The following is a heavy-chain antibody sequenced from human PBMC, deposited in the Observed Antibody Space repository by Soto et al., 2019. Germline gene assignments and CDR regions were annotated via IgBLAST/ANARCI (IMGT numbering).Heavy chain of an antibody. V-gene: IGHV3-72*01. Sequence: EVQLVESGGGLVQPGGSLRLSCAASGFTFSDHYMDWVRQAPGTGLEWVARSRNRVNSHTTEYAASVKGRFTLSRDESKSSLYLQMNSLKIEDTAVYYCTRGLLGGAPSYTFHGMDVWGQGTTVTVSS. CDR2: SRNRVNSHTT. J-gene: IGHJ6*01. CDR3: TRGLLGGAPSYTFHGMDV. D-gene: IGHD1-26*01. CDR1: GFTFSDHY.